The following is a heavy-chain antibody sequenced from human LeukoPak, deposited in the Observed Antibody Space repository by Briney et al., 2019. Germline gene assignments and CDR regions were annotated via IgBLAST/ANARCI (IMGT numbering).Heavy chain of an antibody. J-gene: IGHJ4*02. V-gene: IGHV4-34*01. Sequence: PSETLSLTCAVYGGSFSGYYWSWIRQPLGKGLEWIGEINHSGSTNYNPSLKSRVTISVDTSKNQFSLKLSSVTAADTAVYYCARVRKAAAGRGGFDYWGQGTLVTVSS. CDR1: GGSFSGYY. CDR2: INHSGST. CDR3: ARVRKAAAGRGGFDY. D-gene: IGHD6-13*01.